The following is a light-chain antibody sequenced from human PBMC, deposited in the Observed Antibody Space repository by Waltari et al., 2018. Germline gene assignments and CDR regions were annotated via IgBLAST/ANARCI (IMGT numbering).Light chain of an antibody. V-gene: IGLV3-27*01. Sequence: SYELTQPSSVSVSPGQTARITCSGDVLAKKYARWFQQRPGQAPVLMNYKDSERPSGIPERLSGSSSGTTVTLTISGAQVEDEADYYCYSAAVDNGVFGGGTKLTVL. J-gene: IGLJ3*02. CDR1: VLAKKY. CDR2: KDS. CDR3: YSAAVDNGV.